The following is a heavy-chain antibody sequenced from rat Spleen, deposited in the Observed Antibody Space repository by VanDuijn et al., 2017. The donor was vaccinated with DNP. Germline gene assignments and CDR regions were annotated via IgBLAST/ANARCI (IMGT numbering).Heavy chain of an antibody. J-gene: IGHJ1*01. CDR2: ISPSGSRT. D-gene: IGHD1-2*01. CDR3: ARGSSSIYWYFDF. CDR1: GFTFSNYY. V-gene: IGHV5-25*01. Sequence: EVQLVESGGGLVQPERSLKLSCEASGFTFSNYYMAWVRQAPKRGLEWVAAISPSGSRTYYPDSVKGRFTISRDDAKSSLYLQMNSLKSEDTATYYCARGSSSIYWYFDFWGPGTMVTVSS.